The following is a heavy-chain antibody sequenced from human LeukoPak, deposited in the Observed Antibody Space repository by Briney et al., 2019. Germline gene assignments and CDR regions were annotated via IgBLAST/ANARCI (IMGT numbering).Heavy chain of an antibody. V-gene: IGHV1-24*01. CDR3: ATGTAMVRGVLDAFDI. Sequence: GASVKVSCKVSGYTLTELSMHWVRQAPGKGLEWMGGFDPEDGETIYAQKFQGRVTMTEDTSTDTAYMELSSLRSEDTAVYYCATGTAMVRGVLDAFDIWGQGTMATVSS. CDR1: GYTLTELS. D-gene: IGHD3-10*01. J-gene: IGHJ3*02. CDR2: FDPEDGET.